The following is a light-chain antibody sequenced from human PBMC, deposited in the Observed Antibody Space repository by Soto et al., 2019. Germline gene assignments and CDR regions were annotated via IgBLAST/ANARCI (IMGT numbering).Light chain of an antibody. J-gene: IGKJ1*01. CDR1: QSVSSN. V-gene: IGKV3-15*01. CDR2: GAS. CDR3: QQYNKWLRT. Sequence: EIVMTQSPATLSVSPGERATRSCRASQSVSSNLAWYQQRPGQAPRLLIYGASTRATGIPARFSGSGSGTEFTLTISSLQSEDFAVYYCQQYNKWLRTFGQGTKV.